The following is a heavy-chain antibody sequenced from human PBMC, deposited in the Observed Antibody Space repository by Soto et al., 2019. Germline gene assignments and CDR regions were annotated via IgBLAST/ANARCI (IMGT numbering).Heavy chain of an antibody. CDR2: IYYSGST. Sequence: SETLSLTCTVSGGSISSYYWSWIRPPPGKGLEWIGYIYYSGSTNYNPSLKSRVTISVDTSKNQFSLKLSSVTAADTAVYYCARDHYYDSSGFDYWGQGTLVTVSS. CDR1: GGSISSYY. CDR3: ARDHYYDSSGFDY. V-gene: IGHV4-59*01. D-gene: IGHD3-22*01. J-gene: IGHJ4*02.